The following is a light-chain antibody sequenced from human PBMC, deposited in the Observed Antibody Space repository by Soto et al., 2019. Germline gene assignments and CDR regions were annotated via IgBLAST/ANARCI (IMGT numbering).Light chain of an antibody. V-gene: IGKV3-20*01. CDR1: QSVNSR. CDR2: DAS. J-gene: IGKJ5*01. Sequence: EIVLTQSPGTLSLSPGERATLSCRASQSVNSRLAWYHHKPGEAPRLLISDASIRAAGIPDRFSGSGSGTDFSLTISRLELEDFAMYYCPQYVVGSLLTFGRGTRLEIK. CDR3: PQYVVGSLLT.